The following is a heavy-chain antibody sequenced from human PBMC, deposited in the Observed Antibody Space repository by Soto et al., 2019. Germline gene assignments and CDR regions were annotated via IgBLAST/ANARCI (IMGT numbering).Heavy chain of an antibody. CDR3: ARESEDLTSNFDY. CDR1: GFIFTRHS. Sequence: EVQLVESGGGLVKPGGSLRLSCAASGFIFTRHSMNWVRQAPGKGLEWVSSISSTTNYIYYGDSMKGRFTISRDNAKNLLYLEMNSLRAEDTVVYYCARESEDLTSNFDYWGQGTLVTVSS. J-gene: IGHJ4*02. CDR2: ISSTTNYI. V-gene: IGHV3-21*06.